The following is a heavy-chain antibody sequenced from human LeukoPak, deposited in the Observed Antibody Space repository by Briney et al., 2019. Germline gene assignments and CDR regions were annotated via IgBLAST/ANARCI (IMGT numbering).Heavy chain of an antibody. CDR1: GFTFSSYW. CDR2: INGDGRNI. CDR3: ARDRRVYPFDY. Sequence: GGSLRLSCVASGFTFSSYWMHWVRQDPRKGLVWVSRINGDGRNINYADSVRGRFTISRDNAKNTLYLQMNTLRVEDTAVYYCARDRRVYPFDYWGQGTLVTVSS. V-gene: IGHV3-74*01. J-gene: IGHJ4*02.